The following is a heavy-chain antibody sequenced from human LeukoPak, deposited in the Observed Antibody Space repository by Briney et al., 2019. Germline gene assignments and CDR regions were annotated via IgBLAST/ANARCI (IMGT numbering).Heavy chain of an antibody. V-gene: IGHV3-7*01. J-gene: IGHJ4*02. CDR2: IKQDGSEK. Sequence: GGSLRLSCAASGFTFSSYWMSWVRQAPGKGLEWVANIKQDGSEKYYVDSVKGRFTISRDNAKNSLYLQMNSLRAEDTAVYYCARDLKAPSYYDILTGYYVAFDCWGQGTLVTVSS. CDR1: GFTFSSYW. D-gene: IGHD3-9*01. CDR3: ARDLKAPSYYDILTGYYVAFDC.